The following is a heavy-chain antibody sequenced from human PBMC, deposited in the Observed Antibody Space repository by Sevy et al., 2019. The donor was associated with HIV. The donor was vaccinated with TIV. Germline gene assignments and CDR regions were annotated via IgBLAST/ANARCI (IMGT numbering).Heavy chain of an antibody. CDR2: INTNNGNA. J-gene: IGHJ1*01. CDR1: GYTFTSNG. D-gene: IGHD2-15*01. Sequence: ASVKVSCRASGYTFTSNGIAWVRQAPGQGLEWMGWINTNNGNANYAQKYQGRATMTTDTSTSTGYMELRSLRSDDTAMYYCARDRGYCSGGSCYIQQWGQGTLVTVSS. CDR3: ARDRGYCSGGSCYIQQ. V-gene: IGHV1-18*01.